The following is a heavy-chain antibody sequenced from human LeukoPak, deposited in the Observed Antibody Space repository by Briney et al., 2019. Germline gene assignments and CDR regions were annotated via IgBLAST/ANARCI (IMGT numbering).Heavy chain of an antibody. Sequence: PGGSLRLSCAASGFTVSSNYMSWVRQAPGKGLEWVSVIYSCGSTYYADSVKGRFTISRDNSKNTLYLQMNSLRAEDTAVYYCARDPSMVRGVISRPFDYWGQGTLVTVSS. CDR1: GFTVSSNY. V-gene: IGHV3-66*01. CDR3: ARDPSMVRGVISRPFDY. J-gene: IGHJ4*02. D-gene: IGHD3-10*01. CDR2: IYSCGST.